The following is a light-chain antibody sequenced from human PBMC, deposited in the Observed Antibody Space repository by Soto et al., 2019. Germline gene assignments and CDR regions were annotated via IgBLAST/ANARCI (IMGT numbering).Light chain of an antibody. V-gene: IGLV2-14*01. J-gene: IGLJ1*01. CDR1: SSDVGGYNY. CDR2: DVS. CDR3: SSYTSSSTYV. Sequence: QSALTQPASVSGSPGQSITISCTGTSSDVGGYNYVSWYQQYPGKVPKLMIYDVSYRPSGVSNRFSGSKSGNTASLTISALQAEDEADYYCSSYTSSSTYVFGTGTKLTVL.